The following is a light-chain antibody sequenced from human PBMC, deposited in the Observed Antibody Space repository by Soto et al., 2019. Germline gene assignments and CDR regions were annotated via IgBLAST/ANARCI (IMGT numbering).Light chain of an antibody. J-gene: IGKJ2*01. Sequence: DIQMTQSPSTLSASVGDRVTITCRASQSISSWLAWYQQKPGKAPKLLIYKASSLESGVPSRFSGSGSGTEFTLTISSLQSEDFAVYNCQQYNKWPRTFGQGTKVDIK. CDR1: QSISSW. CDR2: KAS. V-gene: IGKV1-5*03. CDR3: QQYNKWPRT.